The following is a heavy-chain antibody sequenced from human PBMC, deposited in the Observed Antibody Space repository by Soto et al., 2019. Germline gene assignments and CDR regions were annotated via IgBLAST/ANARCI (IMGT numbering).Heavy chain of an antibody. J-gene: IGHJ4*02. CDR2: ISSSSSYI. V-gene: IGHV3-21*01. D-gene: IGHD3-3*01. CDR1: GFTFSSYS. Sequence: EVQLVESGGGLVQPGGSLRLSCAASGFTFSSYSMNWVRQAPGKGLEWVSSISSSSSYIYYADSVKGRFTISRDNAKNSLYLQMNSLRAEDTAVYYCAREGGVFDDFWSGYYEEYYFDYWGQGTLVTVSS. CDR3: AREGGVFDDFWSGYYEEYYFDY.